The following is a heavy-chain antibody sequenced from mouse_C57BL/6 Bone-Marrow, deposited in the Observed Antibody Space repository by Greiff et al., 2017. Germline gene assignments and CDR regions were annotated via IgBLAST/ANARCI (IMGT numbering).Heavy chain of an antibody. D-gene: IGHD2-4*01. CDR1: GYIFTEYT. CDR2: FYPGSGSI. CDR3: ARHERYYDYEGYFDY. V-gene: IGHV1-62-2*01. Sequence: QVQLQQSGAELVKPGASVKLSCKASGYIFTEYTIHWVKQRSGQGLEWIGWFYPGSGSIKDNERFKDKATLTADKSSNTVYMELSRLTSEESAVYFCARHERYYDYEGYFDYWGQGTTLTVSS. J-gene: IGHJ2*01.